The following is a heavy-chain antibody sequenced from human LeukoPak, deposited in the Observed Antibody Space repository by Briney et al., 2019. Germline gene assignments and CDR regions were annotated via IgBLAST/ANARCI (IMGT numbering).Heavy chain of an antibody. D-gene: IGHD3/OR15-3a*01. CDR2: ISYDGSNK. Sequence: GGSLRLSCAASGFTFSGFSIHWVRQAPGKGLEWVAVISYDGSNKYYADSVKGRFTISRDNSQNTLYLQMNSLRAEDTAVYYCAGDFGLAYFDYWGQGTLVTVSS. CDR3: AGDFGLAYFDY. J-gene: IGHJ4*02. CDR1: GFTFSGFS. V-gene: IGHV3-30*04.